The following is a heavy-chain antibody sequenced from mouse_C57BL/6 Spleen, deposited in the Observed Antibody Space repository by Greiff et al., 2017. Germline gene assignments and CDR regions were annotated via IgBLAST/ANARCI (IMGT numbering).Heavy chain of an antibody. CDR2: ISYDGSN. J-gene: IGHJ1*03. Sequence: ESGPGLVKPSPSLSLTCSVTGYSITSGYYWNWIRQFPGNKLEWMGYISYDGSNNYNPSLKNRIPITRDTSKNQFFLKLNSVTTEDTATYYCAREPAPHDYYGSSYWYFDVWGTGTTVTVSS. CDR1: GYSITSGYY. CDR3: AREPAPHDYYGSSYWYFDV. D-gene: IGHD1-1*01. V-gene: IGHV3-6*01.